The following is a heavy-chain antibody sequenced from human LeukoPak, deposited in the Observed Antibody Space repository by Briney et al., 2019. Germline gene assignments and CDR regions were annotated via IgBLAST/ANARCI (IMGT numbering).Heavy chain of an antibody. J-gene: IGHJ3*02. CDR3: AKDRSDYGGYPPGAFDI. CDR1: GFTFSSYA. CDR2: VSGSGVST. Sequence: PGGSLRLSCAASGFTFSSYAMSWVRQAPGKGPEWVSAVSGSGVSTYYADSVEGRFSVSRDNSKNTLYLQMNGLRAEDTAVYYCAKDRSDYGGYPPGAFDIWGQGTMVTVSS. D-gene: IGHD4-17*01. V-gene: IGHV3-23*01.